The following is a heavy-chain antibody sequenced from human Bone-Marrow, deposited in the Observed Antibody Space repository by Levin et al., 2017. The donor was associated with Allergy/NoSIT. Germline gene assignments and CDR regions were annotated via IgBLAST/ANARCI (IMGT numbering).Heavy chain of an antibody. J-gene: IGHJ5*02. CDR1: GFNFHSYI. V-gene: IGHV3-49*03. CDR3: ARDLERNRIVPAGFFDP. CDR2: IGPRAYGGAT. Sequence: PGGSLRLSCSGSGFNFHSYIMSWFRQAPGKGLEWVGFIGPRAYGGATYLAASLKGRFTISRDDAKTTAYLHMNSLKTEDTAVYHCARDLERNRIVPAGFFDPWGLGTLVVVSS. D-gene: IGHD2-2*01.